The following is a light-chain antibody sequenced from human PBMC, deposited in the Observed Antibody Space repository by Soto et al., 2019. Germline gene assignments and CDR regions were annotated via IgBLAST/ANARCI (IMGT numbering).Light chain of an antibody. V-gene: IGKV3-20*01. J-gene: IGKJ1*01. Sequence: ETVLTQSPGTLSLSPGERATLSCRASQSVISSYLAWYQQKPGQAPRLLIYGASSRSTGIPERFSGSGSGTDFTLTISRLEPEDFAVYYCQQYGSSPWTFGQGTKVEIK. CDR1: QSVISSY. CDR2: GAS. CDR3: QQYGSSPWT.